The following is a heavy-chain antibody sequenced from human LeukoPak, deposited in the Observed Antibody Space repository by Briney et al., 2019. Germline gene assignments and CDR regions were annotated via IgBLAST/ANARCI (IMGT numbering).Heavy chain of an antibody. J-gene: IGHJ5*02. CDR1: GYTFTIYD. CDR3: ARSERLLWFGELTIDNWFDP. V-gene: IGHV1-8*01. CDR2: MNPNSGNT. Sequence: ASVKVSFKASGYTFTIYDINWVRQATGQGLEWMGWMNPNSGNTGYAQKLQGRVTMTTDTSTSTAYMELRSLRSDDTAVYYCARSERLLWFGELTIDNWFDPWGQGTLVTVSS. D-gene: IGHD3-10*01.